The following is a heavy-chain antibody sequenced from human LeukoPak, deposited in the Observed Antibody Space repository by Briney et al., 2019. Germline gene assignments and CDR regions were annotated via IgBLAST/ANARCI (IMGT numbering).Heavy chain of an antibody. J-gene: IGHJ6*03. V-gene: IGHV3-48*01. D-gene: IGHD6-6*01. CDR1: GFTFSSYS. CDR2: ISSSSSTI. Sequence: PGGSLRLSCAASGFTFSSYSMNWVRRAPGKGLEWVSYISSSSSTIYYADSVKGRFTISRDNAKNSLYLQMNSLRAEDTAVYYCARDLRAPDSSSRATRYYMDVWGKGTTVTVSS. CDR3: ARDLRAPDSSSRATRYYMDV.